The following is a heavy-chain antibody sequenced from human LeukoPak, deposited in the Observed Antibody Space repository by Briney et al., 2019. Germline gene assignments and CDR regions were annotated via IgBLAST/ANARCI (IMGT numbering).Heavy chain of an antibody. CDR1: GGAFSSYA. CDR3: AREVWSGYYDYFDY. CDR2: IIPIFGTA. V-gene: IGHV1-69*05. D-gene: IGHD3-3*01. J-gene: IGHJ4*02. Sequence: SVKVSCKASGGAFSSYAISWVRQAPGQGLEWMGRIIPIFGTANYAQKFQGRVTITTDESTSTAYMELSSLRSEDTAVYYCAREVWSGYYDYFDYWGQGTLVTVSS.